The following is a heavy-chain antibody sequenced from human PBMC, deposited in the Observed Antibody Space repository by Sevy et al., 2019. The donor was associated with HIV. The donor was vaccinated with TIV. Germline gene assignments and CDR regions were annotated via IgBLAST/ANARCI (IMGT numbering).Heavy chain of an antibody. D-gene: IGHD3-10*01. CDR2: IKQDGSEK. J-gene: IGHJ5*02. CDR1: GFTFSSYW. V-gene: IGHV3-7*01. Sequence: GGSLRLSCAASGFTFSSYWMSWVRQAPGKGLEWVANIKQDGSEKYYVDSVKGRFTISRDNAKNSLYLQMNSLRAEDTAVYYCASFITMVRGGGNWFDPWGQGTLVTVSS. CDR3: ASFITMVRGGGNWFDP.